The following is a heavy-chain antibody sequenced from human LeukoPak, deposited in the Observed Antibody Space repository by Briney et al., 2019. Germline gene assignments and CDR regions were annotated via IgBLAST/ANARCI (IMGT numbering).Heavy chain of an antibody. V-gene: IGHV3-48*04. D-gene: IGHD6-13*01. Sequence: GGSLRLSCAASGFTFSSYSMNWVRQAPGKGLEWVSYISSSSSTIYYADSVKGRFTISRDNAKNSLYLQMNSLRAEDTAVYYCASFEGIAPRRRLQYSSSWYDDPDAFDIWGQGTMVTVSS. CDR2: ISSSSSTI. CDR1: GFTFSSYS. J-gene: IGHJ3*02. CDR3: ASFEGIAPRRRLQYSSSWYDDPDAFDI.